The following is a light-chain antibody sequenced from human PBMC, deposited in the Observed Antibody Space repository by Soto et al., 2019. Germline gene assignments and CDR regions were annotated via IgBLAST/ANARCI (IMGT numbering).Light chain of an antibody. V-gene: IGKV3-20*01. J-gene: IGKJ1*01. CDR3: QQYGGSPQWT. CDR1: QSVSSNF. Sequence: EIVLTQSPGTLSLSPGERATLSCRASQSVSSNFLAWYQQKPGQAPRLLIYGASSRATGIPDRFSGRGSGTDFSLTISRLEPEDFAVYYCQQYGGSPQWTFGQGTRVEIK. CDR2: GAS.